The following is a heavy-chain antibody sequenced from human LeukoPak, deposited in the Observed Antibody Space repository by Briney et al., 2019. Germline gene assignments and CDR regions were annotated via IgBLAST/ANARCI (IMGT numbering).Heavy chain of an antibody. Sequence: GGSLRLSCAASGFTVSSNYMSWVRQAPGKGLEWVSVIYSGGSTYYADSVKGRFTISRDNAKNSLYLQMNSLRAEDTAVYYCARGVTGTTGVDYWGQGTLVTVSS. CDR1: GFTVSSNY. D-gene: IGHD1-20*01. J-gene: IGHJ4*02. V-gene: IGHV3-53*01. CDR2: IYSGGST. CDR3: ARGVTGTTGVDY.